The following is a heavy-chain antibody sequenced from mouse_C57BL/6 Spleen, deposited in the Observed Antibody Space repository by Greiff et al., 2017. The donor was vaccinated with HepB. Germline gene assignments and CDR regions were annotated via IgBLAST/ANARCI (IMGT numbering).Heavy chain of an antibody. D-gene: IGHD2-4*01. J-gene: IGHJ4*01. CDR2: IDPSDSYT. CDR3: APIYYDYDGQDY. CDR1: GYTFTSYW. Sequence: VQLQQSGAELVKPGASVKLSCKASGYTFTSYWMQWVKQRPGQGLEWIGEIDPSDSYTNYNQKFKGKATLTVDTSSSTAYMQLSSLTYEDAAVYYCAPIYYDYDGQDYWGQGTSVTVSS. V-gene: IGHV1-50*01.